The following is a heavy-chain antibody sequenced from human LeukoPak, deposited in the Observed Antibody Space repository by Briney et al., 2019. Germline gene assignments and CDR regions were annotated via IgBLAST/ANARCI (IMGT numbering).Heavy chain of an antibody. V-gene: IGHV3-7*01. D-gene: IGHD1-26*01. CDR2: IKQDASER. Sequence: GGSLRLSCAGSGFGFSGYWMSWVRQVPGKGLEWVANIKQDASERYYADSVRGRFTISRDNTRNSQYLQMNSLRVEDTAMYYCTRDGGSFCDFDYWGQGALVTVSS. J-gene: IGHJ4*02. CDR1: GFGFSGYW. CDR3: TRDGGSFCDFDY.